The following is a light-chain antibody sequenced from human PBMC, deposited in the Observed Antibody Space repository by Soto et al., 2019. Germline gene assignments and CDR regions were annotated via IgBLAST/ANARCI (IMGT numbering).Light chain of an antibody. V-gene: IGKV1-5*01. J-gene: IGKJ2*01. CDR1: QSISSW. CDR2: DAS. Sequence: DIQMTQSPSTLSASVGDRVTITCRASQSISSWLAWYQQKPGKAPNLLIYDASSLESGVPSRFSGSGSAAEFTLTISSLQPDDSATYHCQQYNSYPYTFGQGTKLEIK. CDR3: QQYNSYPYT.